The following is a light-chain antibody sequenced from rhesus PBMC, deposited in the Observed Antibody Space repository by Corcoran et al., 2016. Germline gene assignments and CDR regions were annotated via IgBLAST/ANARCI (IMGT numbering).Light chain of an antibody. V-gene: IGKV1-22*01. J-gene: IGKJ2*01. CDR1: QNIDRW. CDR3: LQYNSSPPYR. CDR2: KAS. Sequence: DIQMTQSPSSLSASVGDTVTITCRASQNIDRWLDWYQQKPGKAPNLLIYKASSLQSGVPSRFRGSGSGTDFTLTISSLQPEDFATYYCLQYNSSPPYRFGQWTKVEIK.